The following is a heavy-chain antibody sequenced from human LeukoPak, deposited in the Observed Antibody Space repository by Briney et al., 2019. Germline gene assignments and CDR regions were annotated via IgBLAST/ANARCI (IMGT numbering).Heavy chain of an antibody. CDR2: ISGSGGTT. CDR3: VKDLSYESSGSFFDS. J-gene: IGHJ4*02. Sequence: PGGSLRLSCAASGFTFSSYAMSWVRQAPGKGLERVSAISGSGGTTYYRDSVKGRFTISRDNSKDSLYLQMDSLRSEDTAFYYCVKDLSYESSGSFFDSWGQGTLLTVS. CDR1: GFTFSSYA. D-gene: IGHD3-22*01. V-gene: IGHV3-23*01.